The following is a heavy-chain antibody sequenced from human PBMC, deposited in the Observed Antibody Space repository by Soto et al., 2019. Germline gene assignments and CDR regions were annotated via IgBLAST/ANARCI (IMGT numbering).Heavy chain of an antibody. Sequence: QVQLVQSGAEEKKPGASVTVSCKASGYTFTYYTVHWVRQAPGQRLEWMGWINAGDGNTKYSPNFQCRVTITKDTSASPVYMELSSLSSADTAVYFCTRDYYDSSGYYPKFAYWGQGTLVTVSS. V-gene: IGHV1-3*05. D-gene: IGHD3-22*01. CDR3: TRDYYDSSGYYPKFAY. CDR1: GYTFTYYT. J-gene: IGHJ4*02. CDR2: INAGDGNT.